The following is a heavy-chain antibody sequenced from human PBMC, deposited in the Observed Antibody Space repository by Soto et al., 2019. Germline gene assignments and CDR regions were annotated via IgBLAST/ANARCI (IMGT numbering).Heavy chain of an antibody. D-gene: IGHD6-19*01. V-gene: IGHV3-30*18. CDR2: VSHDGRNT. CDR1: GFTFSDYA. CDR3: AKGERKWLVKSEFNY. Sequence: VQLVESGGGVVQPGRSLRLSCAASGFTFSDYAMHWVRQAPGKGLEWVAVVSHDGRNTHYADSVKGRFTISRESAKNTVSLEMTSLRAEETDVYYCAKGERKWLVKSEFNYWGQGAMVTVSS. J-gene: IGHJ4*02.